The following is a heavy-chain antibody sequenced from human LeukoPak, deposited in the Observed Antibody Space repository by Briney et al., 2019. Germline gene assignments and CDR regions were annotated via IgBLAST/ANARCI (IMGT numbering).Heavy chain of an antibody. V-gene: IGHV3-21*01. CDR1: GFTFSSYS. Sequence: GGSLRLSCAASGFTFSSYSMNWVRQAPGKGLEWVSSISSSSSYLYYADSVKGRFTISRDNAKNSLYLQMNSLRAEDTAVYYCARSRYYGSGSSLLFDYWGQGTLVTVSS. CDR3: ARSRYYGSGSSLLFDY. J-gene: IGHJ4*02. CDR2: ISSSSSYL. D-gene: IGHD3-10*01.